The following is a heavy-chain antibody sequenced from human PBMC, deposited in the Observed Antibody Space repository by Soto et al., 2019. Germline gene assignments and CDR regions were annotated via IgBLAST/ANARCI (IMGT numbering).Heavy chain of an antibody. CDR2: ILYDGSNK. D-gene: IGHD4-17*01. V-gene: IGHV3-30*18. J-gene: IGHJ4*02. CDR1: GFTFSSYG. Sequence: GSLRLSCAASGFTFSSYGMHWVRQAPGKGLEWVALILYDGSNKYYGDSVKGRFTISRDNSKNTLYLQMNSLRAEDTAVYYCAKDFYGGNSGGFFDHWGQGTLVTVSS. CDR3: AKDFYGGNSGGFFDH.